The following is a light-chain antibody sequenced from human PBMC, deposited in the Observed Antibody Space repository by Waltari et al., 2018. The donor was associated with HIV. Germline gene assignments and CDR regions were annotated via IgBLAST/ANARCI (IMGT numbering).Light chain of an antibody. CDR1: SSNIGAGFD. V-gene: IGLV1-40*01. CDR2: GNN. Sequence: QSVLTQPPSLSGAPGQRVIISCTGSSSNIGAGFDVHWYQQLPGTAPKLLIYGNNNRPPGVPDRFSGSKSGTSASLANTGLQAEDEADYYCQSYDSSLNTYVFGSGTKVTVL. J-gene: IGLJ1*01. CDR3: QSYDSSLNTYV.